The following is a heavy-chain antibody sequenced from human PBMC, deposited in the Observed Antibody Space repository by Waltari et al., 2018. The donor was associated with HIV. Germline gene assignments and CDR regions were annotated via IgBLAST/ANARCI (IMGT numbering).Heavy chain of an antibody. CDR2: IYYSGST. D-gene: IGHD2-15*01. J-gene: IGHJ4*02. V-gene: IGHV4-39*01. CDR1: GGPISSSSYS. CDR3: ARRALRCSGGSCDRFDY. Sequence: QLQLQESGPGLVKPSETLSLTCTVSGGPISSSSYSWGWIRPPPGKGLVWIGSIYYSGSTYYNPSLKSRVTISVDTSKNQFSLKLSSVTAADTAVYYCARRALRCSGGSCDRFDYWGQGTLVTVSS.